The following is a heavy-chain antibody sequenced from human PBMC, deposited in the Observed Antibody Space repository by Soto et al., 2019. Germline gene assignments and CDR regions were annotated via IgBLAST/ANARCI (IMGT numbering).Heavy chain of an antibody. Sequence: QVQLVQSGAEVKKPGSSVKVSCKASGGTFSSYAISWVRQAPGHGLEWMGGIIPIFGTANYAQNFQGRVTVTADESTSTAYMEVSILRFEDTAVYYCARVEADSLGATYFDYWGQGTVDTVSS. D-gene: IGHD1-26*01. CDR2: IIPIFGTA. CDR1: GGTFSSYA. V-gene: IGHV1-69*01. J-gene: IGHJ4*02. CDR3: ARVEADSLGATYFDY.